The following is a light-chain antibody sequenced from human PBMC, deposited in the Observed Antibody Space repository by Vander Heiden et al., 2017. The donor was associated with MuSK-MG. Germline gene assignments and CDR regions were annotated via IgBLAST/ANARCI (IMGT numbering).Light chain of an antibody. CDR1: QGISSY. CDR3: QQYESSPWT. CDR2: AAS. J-gene: IGKJ1*01. V-gene: IGKV1-8*01. Sequence: AIRMTQSPSSFSASTGDRVTITCRASQGISSYLAWYQQKPGKAPKLLIYAASTLQSGVPSRFSGSGSGTDFTLTISCLQSEDIATYYCQQYESSPWTFGQGTKVEIK.